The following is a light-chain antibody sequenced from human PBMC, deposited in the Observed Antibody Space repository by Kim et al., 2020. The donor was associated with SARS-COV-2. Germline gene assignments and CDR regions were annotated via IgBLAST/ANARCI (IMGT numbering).Light chain of an antibody. CDR2: DEH. V-gene: IGLV6-57*02. CDR3: QSYGSRHYVV. CDR1: GGSAHKH. J-gene: IGLJ2*01. Sequence: GGSAHKHVQRDQQRPGRAPTAVICDEHQRPFGVPNRFSGSHDSSSNSASLPIAGLKTEDEANYYCQSYGSRHYVVFGGGTKMTVL.